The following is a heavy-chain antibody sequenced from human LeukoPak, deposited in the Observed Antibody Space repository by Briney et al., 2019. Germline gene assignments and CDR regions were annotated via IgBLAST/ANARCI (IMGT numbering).Heavy chain of an antibody. CDR2: IDPSDSYT. D-gene: IGHD1-26*01. Sequence: GESLKISGKGSGYSFTSYWISWVRQMPGKGLEWMGRIDPSDSYTNYSPSFQGHVTISADKSISPTYLQWNSLEASDTAMYYCASLNSGSYYGLGFFDLWGRGTLVTVSS. CDR3: ASLNSGSYYGLGFFDL. CDR1: GYSFTSYW. J-gene: IGHJ2*01. V-gene: IGHV5-10-1*01.